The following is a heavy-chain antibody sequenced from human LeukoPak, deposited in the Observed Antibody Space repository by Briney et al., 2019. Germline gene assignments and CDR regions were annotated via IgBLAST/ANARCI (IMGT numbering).Heavy chain of an antibody. V-gene: IGHV3-21*01. CDR3: ARAGGSTVSHSDY. J-gene: IGHJ4*02. CDR1: GFTFCSYS. CDR2: ISSSTSYI. Sequence: PGGSLRLSCAASGFTFCSYSMNWIRQAPGKGLEWVSSISSSTSYIYYADSVKGRFTISKDNAKTSLYLQMNSLRAEDTAVYYCARAGGSTVSHSDYWGQGTLVTVSS. D-gene: IGHD4-17*01.